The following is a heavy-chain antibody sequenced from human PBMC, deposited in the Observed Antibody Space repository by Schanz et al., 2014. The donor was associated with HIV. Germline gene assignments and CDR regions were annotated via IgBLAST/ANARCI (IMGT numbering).Heavy chain of an antibody. D-gene: IGHD5-12*01. J-gene: IGHJ4*02. CDR2: MNNDESSR. CDR1: GFSFSDYW. CDR3: ARRSAEGGYDDN. V-gene: IGHV3-74*01. Sequence: EVQLVESGGGLVQPGGSLTLSCAASGFSFSDYWMHWVLQVPGKGLLWVSRMNNDESSRVYADSVKGRFTISRDNAKNSLYLQMNSLRDEDMAVYYCARRSAEGGYDDNWGQGTLVTVSS.